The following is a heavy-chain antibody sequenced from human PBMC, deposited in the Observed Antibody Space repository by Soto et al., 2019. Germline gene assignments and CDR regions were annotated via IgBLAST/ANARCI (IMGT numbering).Heavy chain of an antibody. CDR1: GYTFTTHG. J-gene: IGHJ5*02. Sequence: GASVKVSCKASGYTFTTHGISWVRQAPGQGLEWMGWVAGDNGHRNYAQSLQGRVTMTTDTSTNTAYMELRSLRSDDTAVYYCARDLGYCRGGTCYRKWFDPWG. V-gene: IGHV1-18*01. D-gene: IGHD2-15*01. CDR3: ARDLGYCRGGTCYRKWFDP. CDR2: VAGDNGHR.